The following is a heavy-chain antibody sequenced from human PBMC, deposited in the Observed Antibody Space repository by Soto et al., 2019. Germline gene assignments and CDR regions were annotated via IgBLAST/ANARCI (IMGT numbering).Heavy chain of an antibody. CDR2: IYYSGST. V-gene: IGHV4-39*01. J-gene: IGHJ4*02. Sequence: SETLSLTCTVSVGSISSSSYYWGWIRHPPGKGLEWIGSIYYSGSTYYNPSLKSRVTISVDTSKKQFSLKLSSVTAADTAVYYCARQRQHWLVQNWGQGTRVTVSS. CDR3: ARQRQHWLVQN. D-gene: IGHD6-19*01. CDR1: VGSISSSSYY.